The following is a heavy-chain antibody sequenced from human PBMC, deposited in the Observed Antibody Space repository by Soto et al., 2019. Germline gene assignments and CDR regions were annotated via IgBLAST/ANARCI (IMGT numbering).Heavy chain of an antibody. Sequence: QVQLVESGGGVVQPGRSLRLSCAASGFTFSSYAMHWVRQAPGKGLEWVAVISYDGSNKYYADSVKGRFTISRDNSKNTLYLQMNSLRAEDTAVYYCAGESRSTVTLGYWGQGTLVTVSS. CDR3: AGESRSTVTLGY. J-gene: IGHJ4*02. CDR2: ISYDGSNK. D-gene: IGHD4-17*01. V-gene: IGHV3-30-3*01. CDR1: GFTFSSYA.